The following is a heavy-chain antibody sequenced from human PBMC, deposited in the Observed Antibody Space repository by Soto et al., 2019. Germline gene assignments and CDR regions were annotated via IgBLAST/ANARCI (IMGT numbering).Heavy chain of an antibody. Sequence: SVKVSCKASGYTFTSSVMHWVRQAPGQRLEWMGGIIPIFGTANYAQKFQGRVTITADESTSTAYMELSSLRSEDTAVYYCARVTENWFDPWGQGTLVTVSS. CDR1: GYTFTSSV. CDR3: ARVTENWFDP. J-gene: IGHJ5*02. CDR2: IIPIFGTA. V-gene: IGHV1-69*13. D-gene: IGHD4-4*01.